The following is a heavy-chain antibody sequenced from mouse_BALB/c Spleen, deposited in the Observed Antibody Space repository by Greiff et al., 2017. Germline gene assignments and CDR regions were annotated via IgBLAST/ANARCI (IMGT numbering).Heavy chain of an antibody. D-gene: IGHD1-2*01. CDR1: GYTFTDYY. J-gene: IGHJ4*01. CDR3: ARGTTATGDYAMDY. Sequence: EVQLQQSGPELVKPGASVKMSCKASGYTFTDYYMDWVKQSHGESFEWIGRVNPHNGGTSYNQKFKGKATLTVDKSSSTAYMELNSLTSEDSAVYYCARGTTATGDYAMDYWGQGTSVTVSS. CDR2: VNPHNGGT. V-gene: IGHV1-19*01.